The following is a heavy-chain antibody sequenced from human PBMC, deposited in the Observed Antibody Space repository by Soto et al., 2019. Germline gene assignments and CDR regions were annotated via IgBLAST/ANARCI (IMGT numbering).Heavy chain of an antibody. D-gene: IGHD2-2*01. Sequence: ASVKVSCKASGYTFTSYYMHWVRQAPGQGLEWMGIINPSGGSTSYAQKFQGRVTMTRDTSTSTVYMELSSLRSEDTAVYCCARDLPGRYCSSTSCLPYYYYYGMDVWGQGTTVTVS. CDR2: INPSGGST. V-gene: IGHV1-46*01. J-gene: IGHJ6*02. CDR1: GYTFTSYY. CDR3: ARDLPGRYCSSTSCLPYYYYYGMDV.